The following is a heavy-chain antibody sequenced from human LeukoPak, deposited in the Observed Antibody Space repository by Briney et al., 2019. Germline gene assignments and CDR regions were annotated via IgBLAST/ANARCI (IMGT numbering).Heavy chain of an antibody. CDR1: GGFISSYY. V-gene: IGHV4-59*01. Sequence: NPSETLSLTCTVSGGFISSYYWSWIRQPPGKGLEWIGYIYYSGSTNYNPSLKSRVTISVDTSKNQFSLKLSSVTAADTAVYYCARDLFWVTGTYYDILTGTRRAFDIWGQGTMVTVSS. CDR2: IYYSGST. J-gene: IGHJ3*02. CDR3: ARDLFWVTGTYYDILTGTRRAFDI. D-gene: IGHD3-9*01.